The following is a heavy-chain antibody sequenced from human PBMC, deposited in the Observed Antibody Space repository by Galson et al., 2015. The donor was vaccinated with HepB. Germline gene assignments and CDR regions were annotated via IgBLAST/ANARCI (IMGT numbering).Heavy chain of an antibody. CDR3: ARHPTGSYYGAFLDY. Sequence: FLRLSCAASGFFFGSYAMHWVRQTPGKGLEWVAVTWYDDGTNKHYADSVKGRFTISRDNSKNILYLQMNSLTVEDMAVYYCARHPTGSYYGAFLDYWGQGTLVTVSS. D-gene: IGHD1-26*01. CDR1: GFFFGSYA. J-gene: IGHJ4*02. CDR2: TWYDDGTNK. V-gene: IGHV3-33*01.